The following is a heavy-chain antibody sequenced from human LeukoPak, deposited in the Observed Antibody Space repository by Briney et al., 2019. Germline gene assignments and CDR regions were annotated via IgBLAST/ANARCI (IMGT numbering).Heavy chain of an antibody. CDR1: GYTFTVYY. Sequence: ASVKVSCKASGYTFTVYYMHWVRQAPGQGLEWMGWINPNSGVTNYAQKFQGRVTMTRDTSISTAYMEVSRLISDDTAVYYCALGAPIPYSSSWNYWGQGTLVTVSS. CDR2: INPNSGVT. CDR3: ALGAPIPYSSSWNY. V-gene: IGHV1-2*02. J-gene: IGHJ4*02. D-gene: IGHD6-13*01.